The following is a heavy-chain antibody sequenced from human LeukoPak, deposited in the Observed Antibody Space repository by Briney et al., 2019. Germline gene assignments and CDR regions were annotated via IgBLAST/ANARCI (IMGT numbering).Heavy chain of an antibody. CDR3: ARAVWDSSSWYRHTYYFDY. V-gene: IGHV1-8*01. CDR1: GYTFTSYD. D-gene: IGHD6-13*01. J-gene: IGHJ4*02. CDR2: MNPNSGNT. Sequence: ASVKVSCKASGYTFTSYDINWVRQATGQGLEWMGWMNPNSGNTGYAQKFQGRVTMTRNTSISTAYMELSSLRSEDTAVYYCARAVWDSSSWYRHTYYFDYWGQGTLVTVSS.